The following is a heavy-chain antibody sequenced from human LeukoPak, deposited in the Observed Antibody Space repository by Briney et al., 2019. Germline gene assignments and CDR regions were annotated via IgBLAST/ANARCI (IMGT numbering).Heavy chain of an antibody. J-gene: IGHJ6*02. V-gene: IGHV1-18*01. CDR2: ISAYNGNT. D-gene: IGHD3-3*01. CDR3: ARGLRFLEWSYYYGMDV. CDR1: GYTFTSYG. Sequence: ASVKVSRKASGYTFTSYGISWVRQAPGQGLEWMGWISAYNGNTNYAQKLQGRVTMTTDTSTSTAYMELRSLRPDDTAVYYCARGLRFLEWSYYYGMDVWGQGTTVTVSS.